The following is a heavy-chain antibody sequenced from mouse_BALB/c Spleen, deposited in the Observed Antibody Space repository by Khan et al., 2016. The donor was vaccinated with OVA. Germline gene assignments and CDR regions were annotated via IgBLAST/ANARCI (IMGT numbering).Heavy chain of an antibody. J-gene: IGHJ3*01. Sequence: QVQLQQSGAELAKPGASVKLSCTASGYTFTTYWVHWCKQRSGRGLEWSRYINHSTGYTEYNPNLKDQATFTTDTSSSPSYMQLSSLTSEDSEVYSGARRGRYGIFDYWGQGTLVTVSA. V-gene: IGHV1-7*01. D-gene: IGHD2-1*01. CDR3: ARRGRYGIFDY. CDR2: INHSTGYT. CDR1: GYTFTTYW.